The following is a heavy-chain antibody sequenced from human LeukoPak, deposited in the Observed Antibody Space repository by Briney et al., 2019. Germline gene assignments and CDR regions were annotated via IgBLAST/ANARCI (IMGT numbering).Heavy chain of an antibody. CDR3: TKGDDYGANTRLPKFNWFDP. CDR2: IRYDGNIK. J-gene: IGHJ5*02. Sequence: QSGGSLSLSCAASGFTFSKYAMHWVRQAPGKGLEWVSFIRYDGNIKNYADSVKGRFTISRDNSKDTLYLQMNSLRAEDTAVYYCTKGDDYGANTRLPKFNWFDPWGQGALVSVSS. CDR1: GFTFSKYA. D-gene: IGHD4-23*01. V-gene: IGHV3-30*02.